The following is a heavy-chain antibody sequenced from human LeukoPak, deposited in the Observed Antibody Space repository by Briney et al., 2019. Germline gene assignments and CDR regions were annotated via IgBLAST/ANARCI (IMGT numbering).Heavy chain of an antibody. CDR2: IRSKANSYAT. J-gene: IGHJ4*02. CDR1: GFTFSGSA. CDR3: TRSGQITMVRGGDY. V-gene: IGHV3-73*01. D-gene: IGHD3-10*01. Sequence: GGSLRLSCAASGFTFSGSAMHWVRQASGKGLEWVGRIRSKANSYATAYAASVKGRFTISRDDSKNTAYLQMNSLKTEDTAVYYCTRSGQITMVRGGDYWGQGTLVTVSS.